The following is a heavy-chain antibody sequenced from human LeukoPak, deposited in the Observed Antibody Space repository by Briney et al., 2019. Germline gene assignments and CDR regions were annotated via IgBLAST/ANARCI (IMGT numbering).Heavy chain of an antibody. V-gene: IGHV4-4*07. D-gene: IGHD3-10*01. Sequence: SETLSLTCTVSGASISSYYYTWIRQTAGRGLEWIGRLYISGSTDYNPSLKSRVTISVDTSKNQFSLKLTSVTAADTAVYFCARDLSGSLYFDYWGQGVLVTVSS. CDR3: ARDLSGSLYFDY. CDR1: GASISSYY. J-gene: IGHJ4*02. CDR2: LYISGST.